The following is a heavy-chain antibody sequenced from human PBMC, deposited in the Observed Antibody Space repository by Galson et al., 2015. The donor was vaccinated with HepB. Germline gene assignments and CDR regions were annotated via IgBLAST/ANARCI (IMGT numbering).Heavy chain of an antibody. V-gene: IGHV3-9*01. J-gene: IGHJ2*01. D-gene: IGHD4-17*01. CDR1: GFTFNAHA. Sequence: SLRLSCAASGFTFNAHAMHWVRQAPGKGLEWVSGIYQDKSVIIYADSVKGRFTISRDNAENSLYLQMNSLRVEDTAVYYCVLHTVTSGWYFDLWGRGTLVTVSS. CDR2: IYQDKSVI. CDR3: VLHTVTSGWYFDL.